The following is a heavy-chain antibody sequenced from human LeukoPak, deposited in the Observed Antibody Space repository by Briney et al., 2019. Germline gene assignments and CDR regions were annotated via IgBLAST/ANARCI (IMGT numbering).Heavy chain of an antibody. D-gene: IGHD6-13*01. CDR2: ISGSGGST. CDR1: GFTFSSYW. V-gene: IGHV3-23*01. Sequence: GGSLRLSCAASGFTFSSYWMSWVRQAPGKGLEWVSAISGSGGSTYYADSVKGRFTISRDNSKDTLYLQMNSLRAEDTAVYYCAKEARYSSSWVGYYFDNWGQGTLVTVSS. J-gene: IGHJ4*02. CDR3: AKEARYSSSWVGYYFDN.